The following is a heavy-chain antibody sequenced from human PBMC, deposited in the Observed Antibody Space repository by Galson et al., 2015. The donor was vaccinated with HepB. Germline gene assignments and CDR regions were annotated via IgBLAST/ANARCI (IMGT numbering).Heavy chain of an antibody. V-gene: IGHV3-20*03. D-gene: IGHD2-21*02. CDR3: ARGGGGDWSDWFDP. J-gene: IGHJ5*02. Sequence: SVKGRFTISRDNGKSSLYLQMNSLRAEDTALYYCARGGGGDWSDWFDPWGQGTLVTVSS.